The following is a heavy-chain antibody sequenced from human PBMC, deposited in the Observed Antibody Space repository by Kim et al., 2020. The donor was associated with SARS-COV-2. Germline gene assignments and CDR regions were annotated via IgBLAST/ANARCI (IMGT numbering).Heavy chain of an antibody. J-gene: IGHJ4*02. D-gene: IGHD1-1*01. Sequence: TNYAQKFQGRVTMTRDTSISTAYMELSRLRSDDTAVYYCARDLIRSNGDYWGQGTLVTVSS. CDR3: ARDLIRSNGDY. CDR2: T. V-gene: IGHV1-2*02.